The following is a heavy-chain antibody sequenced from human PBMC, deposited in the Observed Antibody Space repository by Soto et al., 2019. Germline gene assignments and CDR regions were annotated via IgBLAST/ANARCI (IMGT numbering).Heavy chain of an antibody. CDR2: IYPGDSDT. CDR3: ARIPANYDSSGYYFDY. Sequence: PGESLKLSCKGSGYSFTSYWIGWVRQMPGKGLEWMGIIYPGDSDTRYSPSFQGQVTISADKSISTAYLQWSSLKASDTAMYYCARIPANYDSSGYYFDYWGQGTLVTVSS. CDR1: GYSFTSYW. V-gene: IGHV5-51*01. J-gene: IGHJ4*02. D-gene: IGHD3-22*01.